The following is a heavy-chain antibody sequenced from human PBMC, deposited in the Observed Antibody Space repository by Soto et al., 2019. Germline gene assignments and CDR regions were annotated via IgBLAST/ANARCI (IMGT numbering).Heavy chain of an antibody. CDR2: TYYRSKWYN. D-gene: IGHD3-10*01. Sequence: PSQTLSLTCAISGDSVSSNSAAWNWIRQSPSRGLEWLGRTYYRSKWYNDYAVSVKSRITINPDTSKNQFSLQLNSVTPEDTAVYYCARDRVSAGGWFGEQTNWFDPWGQGTLVTVSS. CDR1: GDSVSSNSAA. J-gene: IGHJ5*02. CDR3: ARDRVSAGGWFGEQTNWFDP. V-gene: IGHV6-1*01.